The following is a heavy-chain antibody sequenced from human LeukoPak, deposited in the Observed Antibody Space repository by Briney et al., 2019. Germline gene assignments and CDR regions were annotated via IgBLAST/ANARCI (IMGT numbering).Heavy chain of an antibody. J-gene: IGHJ4*02. CDR1: GFTFSSYS. Sequence: GGSLRLSCAASGFTFSSYSMNWVRQAPGKGLEWVSSISSSSSYIYYADSVKGRFTISRDSAKNSLYLQMNSLRAEDTAVYYCAKDSGLLAAAYFDYWGQGTLVTVSS. CDR2: ISSSSSYI. D-gene: IGHD6-13*01. CDR3: AKDSGLLAAAYFDY. V-gene: IGHV3-21*04.